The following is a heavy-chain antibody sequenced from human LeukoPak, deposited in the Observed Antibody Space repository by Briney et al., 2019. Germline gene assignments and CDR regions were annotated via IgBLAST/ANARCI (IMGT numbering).Heavy chain of an antibody. J-gene: IGHJ5*02. D-gene: IGHD3-9*01. V-gene: IGHV1-3*01. CDR1: GYTFTSYA. Sequence: ASVKVSCKASGYTFTSYAMHWVRQAPGQRLEWMGWINAGNGNTKYSQEFQGRVTMTRDTSISTAYMELSRLRSDDTAVYYCARAKQRYILRYFDWLFKRSNWFDPWGQGTLVTVSS. CDR2: INAGNGNT. CDR3: ARAKQRYILRYFDWLFKRSNWFDP.